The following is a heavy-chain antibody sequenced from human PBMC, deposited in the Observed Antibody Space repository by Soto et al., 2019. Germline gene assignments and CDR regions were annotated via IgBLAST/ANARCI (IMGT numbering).Heavy chain of an antibody. D-gene: IGHD1-26*01. Sequence: QVQLQESGPGLVKPSQTLSLTCTVSGGSISSGGYYWSWIRQHPGKGLEWIGYIYYSGSTYYNPSLKRRVTTSVATSKNQFSLKLSSVTAADTAVYYCARDEGGTTAIGGWGQGTLVTVSS. CDR2: IYYSGST. CDR1: GGSISSGGYY. CDR3: ARDEGGTTAIGG. V-gene: IGHV4-31*03. J-gene: IGHJ4*02.